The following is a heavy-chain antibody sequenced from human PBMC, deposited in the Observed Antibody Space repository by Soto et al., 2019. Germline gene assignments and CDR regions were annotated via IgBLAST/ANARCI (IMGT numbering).Heavy chain of an antibody. CDR1: GGSFSGYY. Sequence: QVQLQQWGAGLLKPSETLSLTCAVYGGSFSGYYWSWIRQPPGKGLEWIGEINHSGSTNYNPSLKRRVTISVDTSKNQFSLKLSSVTAADTAVYYCARGRGITIFGVVAKGWFDPWGQGTLVTVSS. V-gene: IGHV4-34*01. J-gene: IGHJ5*02. CDR3: ARGRGITIFGVVAKGWFDP. CDR2: INHSGST. D-gene: IGHD3-3*01.